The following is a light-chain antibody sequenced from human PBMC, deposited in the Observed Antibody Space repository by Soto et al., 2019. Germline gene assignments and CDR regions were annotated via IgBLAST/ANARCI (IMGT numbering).Light chain of an antibody. Sequence: QSVLTQPASVSGSPGQSITISCTGTSSDVGGYNYVSWYQQHPGKAHKLMIYDVSNRPSGVSNRFSGSKSGNTASLTISGLQAEDEADCYCSSYTSSSPVVFGGGTRVTVL. J-gene: IGLJ2*01. CDR2: DVS. CDR1: SSDVGGYNY. V-gene: IGLV2-14*01. CDR3: SSYTSSSPVV.